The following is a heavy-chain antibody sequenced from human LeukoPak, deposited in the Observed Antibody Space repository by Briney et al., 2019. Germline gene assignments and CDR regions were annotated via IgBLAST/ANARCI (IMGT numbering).Heavy chain of an antibody. CDR1: GFTFSDYV. CDR3: AELGITMIGGV. CDR2: ITASGDRT. V-gene: IGHV3-23*01. D-gene: IGHD3-10*02. J-gene: IGHJ6*04. Sequence: GGSLRLSCAASGFTFSDYVMIWVRQAPGKGLEWVSGITASGDRTFYGDSVRGRFTMSRDNSKNTVYLQMNSLRAEDTAVYYCAELGITMIGGVWGKGTTVTISS.